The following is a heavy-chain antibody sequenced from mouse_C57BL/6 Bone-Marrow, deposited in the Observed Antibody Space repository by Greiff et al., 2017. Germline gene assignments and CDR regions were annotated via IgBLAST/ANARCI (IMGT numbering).Heavy chain of an antibody. CDR1: GYTFTSYG. V-gene: IGHV1-81*01. CDR2: IYPRSGNT. Sequence: VQLKESGAELARPGASVKLSCKASGYTFTSYGISWVKQRTGQGLEWIGEIYPRSGNTYYNEKFKGKATLTADKSSSTAYMELRSLTSEYSAVYFCARRCGSVYYGSSASYVDYWGQGTTLTVSS. CDR3: ARRCGSVYYGSSASYVDY. D-gene: IGHD1-1*01. J-gene: IGHJ2*01.